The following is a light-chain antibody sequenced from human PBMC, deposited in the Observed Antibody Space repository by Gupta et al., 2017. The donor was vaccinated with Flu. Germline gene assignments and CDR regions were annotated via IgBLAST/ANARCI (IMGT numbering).Light chain of an antibody. J-gene: IGKJ2*01. CDR1: QSLVYTDGITY. Sequence: EVVMTQSPLSLPVTVGQPASISCRSRQSLVYTDGITYLNWYQQRPGQSPRRLICRVSNRDSGVPDRFSGRGSGTXFTLKIXRVEAEDVGVYYCKQGKHRMYSFGXGTKLEIE. CDR3: KQGKHRMYS. CDR2: RVS. V-gene: IGKV2-30*01.